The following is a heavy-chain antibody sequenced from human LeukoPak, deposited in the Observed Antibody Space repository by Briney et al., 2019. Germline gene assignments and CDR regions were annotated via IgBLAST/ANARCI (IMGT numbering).Heavy chain of an antibody. CDR3: ASGYYYYSSGYSDAFDI. D-gene: IGHD3-22*01. Sequence: GGSLRLSCAAAGFTFSSYWMSWVRQAPGKGLEWVANIKQDGSEKYYVDSVKGRFTISRDNAKNSLYLQMNSLRAEDTAVYYCASGYYYYSSGYSDAFDIWGQGTMVTVSS. V-gene: IGHV3-7*01. CDR1: GFTFSSYW. J-gene: IGHJ3*02. CDR2: IKQDGSEK.